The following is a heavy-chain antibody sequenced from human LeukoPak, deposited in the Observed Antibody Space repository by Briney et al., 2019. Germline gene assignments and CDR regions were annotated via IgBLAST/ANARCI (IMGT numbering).Heavy chain of an antibody. J-gene: IGHJ3*02. D-gene: IGHD2-2*01. CDR3: ARVRQLISNAFDI. Sequence: GGSLRLSCAASGFTFSSYGMSWVRQAPGKGLEWVSAISGSGGSTYYADSVKGRFTISRDNSKNSLYLQMNSLRAEDTAVYYCARVRQLISNAFDIWGQGTMVTVSS. V-gene: IGHV3-23*01. CDR2: ISGSGGST. CDR1: GFTFSSYG.